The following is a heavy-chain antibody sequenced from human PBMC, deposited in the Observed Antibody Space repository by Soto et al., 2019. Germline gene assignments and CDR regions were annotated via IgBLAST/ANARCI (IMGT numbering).Heavy chain of an antibody. CDR3: TKDARPEGFWTFDY. V-gene: IGHV3-23*01. Sequence: EVQLLESGGTLVQPGGSLRLSCAASGFTFRTYTMTWVRQAPGKGPEWVSGIDGSGDSTVYADSVRGRLTTSRDSSRNTLNLQMNSLIAEDTAVYYCTKDARPEGFWTFDYWGQGTLVTGS. CDR2: IDGSGDST. D-gene: IGHD1-1*01. CDR1: GFTFRTYT. J-gene: IGHJ4*02.